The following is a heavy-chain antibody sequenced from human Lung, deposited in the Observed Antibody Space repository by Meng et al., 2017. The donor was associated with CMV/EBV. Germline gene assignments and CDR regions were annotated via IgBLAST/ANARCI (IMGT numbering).Heavy chain of an antibody. J-gene: IGHJ4*02. Sequence: GESLKISCAASEFTFSGFWMTWVRQAPGKGLEWVANINQDGSEIYYLDSVKGRFTISRDNAKNSLFLQMNNLRAEDTAVFYCARAIWFGECCDFWGQGTRVTVSS. CDR2: INQDGSEI. V-gene: IGHV3-7*01. CDR3: ARAIWFGECCDF. D-gene: IGHD3-10*01. CDR1: EFTFSGFW.